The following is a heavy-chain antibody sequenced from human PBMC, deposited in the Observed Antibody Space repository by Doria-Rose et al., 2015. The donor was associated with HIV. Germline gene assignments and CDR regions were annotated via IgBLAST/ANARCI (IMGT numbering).Heavy chain of an antibody. CDR2: IFSDDER. CDR1: GASLSSPGMG. CDR3: ARIKSSRWYHKYYFDF. J-gene: IGHJ4*02. V-gene: IGHV2-26*01. D-gene: IGHD6-13*01. Sequence: QVTLKESGPVLVKPTETLTLTCTVSGASLSSPGMGVSWIRQPPGKALEWLANIFSDDERSYKTSLKSRLTISRGPSKSQVVLPMTDMDPVDTATYYCARIKSSRWYHKYYFDFWGQGTLVIVSA.